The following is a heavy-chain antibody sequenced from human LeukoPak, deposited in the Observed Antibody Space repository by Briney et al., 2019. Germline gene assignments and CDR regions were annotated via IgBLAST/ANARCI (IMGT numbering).Heavy chain of an antibody. V-gene: IGHV4-31*03. D-gene: IGHD3-10*01. CDR1: GVTISSGGYY. CDR2: IYYSGST. CDR3: ARGYYYGSGSIHFDY. J-gene: IGHJ4*02. Sequence: SQTLCLTCTVSGVTISSGGYYWSWIRQHPGKDLEWIGYIYYSGSTYYNPSLKSRVTITVNTSKNQFALKLSSVTAADTAVYYCARGYYYGSGSIHFDYWGQGTLVTVSS.